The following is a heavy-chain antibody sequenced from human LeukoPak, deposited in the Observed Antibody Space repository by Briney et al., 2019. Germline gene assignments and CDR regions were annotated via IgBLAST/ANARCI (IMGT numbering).Heavy chain of an antibody. D-gene: IGHD5-12*01. CDR1: GYTFTGYY. J-gene: IGHJ4*02. CDR3: ARRGPWGVATLIAAFFDY. V-gene: IGHV1-2*06. Sequence: ASVKVSCKASGYTFTGYYMHWVRQAPGQGLEWMGRINPNSGGTNYAQKFQGRVTMTRDTSISTAYMELSRLRSDDTAVYYCARRGPWGVATLIAAFFDYWGQGTLVTVSS. CDR2: INPNSGGT.